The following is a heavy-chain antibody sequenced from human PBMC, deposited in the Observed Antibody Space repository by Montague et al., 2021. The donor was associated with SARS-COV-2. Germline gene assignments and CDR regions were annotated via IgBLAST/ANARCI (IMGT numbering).Heavy chain of an antibody. V-gene: IGHV4-59*01. D-gene: IGHD3-9*01. Sequence: SETLSLTCTVSGGSISAYYWNWIRRVPGKGLEWIGYIYYSGSTNYNPSLQSRVIISVDRSKIQFSLKLNSVTAADTAIYYCARLPYDNSYGLDVWGQGTTVTVSS. CDR2: IYYSGST. CDR1: GGSISAYY. CDR3: ARLPYDNSYGLDV. J-gene: IGHJ6*02.